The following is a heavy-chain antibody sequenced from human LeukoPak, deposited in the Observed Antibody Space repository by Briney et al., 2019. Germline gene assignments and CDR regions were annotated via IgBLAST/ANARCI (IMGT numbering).Heavy chain of an antibody. V-gene: IGHV3-33*01. CDR3: ASDHGAY. Sequence: GGSLRLSCAASAFPFNTYGVHWVRQAPGKGLEWVAAIWYDGNNKYYADSVKGRFTISRDNSKSTLFLQMSGLRAEDTALYYCASDHGAYWGQGTLVTVSS. D-gene: IGHD1-26*01. CDR2: IWYDGNNK. CDR1: AFPFNTYG. J-gene: IGHJ4*02.